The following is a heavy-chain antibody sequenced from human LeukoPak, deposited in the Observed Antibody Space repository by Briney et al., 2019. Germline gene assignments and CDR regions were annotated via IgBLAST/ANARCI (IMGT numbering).Heavy chain of an antibody. Sequence: GGSLRLSCAASGFTFSSYAMSWVRQAPGKGLEWVSAISGSGGSTYYADSVKGRFTISRDNSKNTLYLQMNSLRSEDTAVYYCAGVGNPNSSWYGWNWFDPWGQGTLVTVSS. CDR2: ISGSGGST. CDR3: AGVGNPNSSWYGWNWFDP. J-gene: IGHJ5*02. V-gene: IGHV3-23*01. D-gene: IGHD6-13*01. CDR1: GFTFSSYA.